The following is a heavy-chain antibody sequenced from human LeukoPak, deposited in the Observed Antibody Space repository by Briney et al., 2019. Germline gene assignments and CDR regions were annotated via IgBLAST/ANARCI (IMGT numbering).Heavy chain of an antibody. D-gene: IGHD3-10*01. J-gene: IGHJ5*02. CDR2: IYSGGST. CDR1: GFTLSDHY. Sequence: GGSLRLSCVASGFTLSDHYMNWVRQAPGKGLEWVSVIYSGGSTYYADSVKGRFTISRDNSKNTLYLQMNSLRAEDTAVYYCARGAYGSGSYGDNWFDPWGQGTLVTVSS. V-gene: IGHV3-66*01. CDR3: ARGAYGSGSYGDNWFDP.